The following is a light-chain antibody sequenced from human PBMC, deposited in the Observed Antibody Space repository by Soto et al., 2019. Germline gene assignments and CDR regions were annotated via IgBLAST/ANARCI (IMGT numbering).Light chain of an antibody. CDR1: QSVSSSY. V-gene: IGKV3-20*01. Sequence: EIVLTQSPGTLSLSPGERATLACRASQSVSSSYLAWYQQKPGQAPRLLIYGASSMATGIPDRFSGSGSGTDFTLTISRLEPEDVAVYYCQQYGSSPTFGPGTKVDIK. J-gene: IGKJ3*01. CDR3: QQYGSSPT. CDR2: GAS.